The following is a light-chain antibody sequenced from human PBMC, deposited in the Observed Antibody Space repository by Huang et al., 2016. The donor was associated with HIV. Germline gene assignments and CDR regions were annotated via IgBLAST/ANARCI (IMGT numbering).Light chain of an antibody. CDR2: AAS. J-gene: IGKJ1*01. CDR3: QQSYSTPQT. CDR1: QSISSY. V-gene: IGKV1-39*01. Sequence: DIQMTQSPSSLSASVGDRVTITCRASQSISSYLNWYQQKPGTAPKLLIDAASSLQSGVPSRFSGSGSGTDFTLTISSLQPEDFATYYCQQSYSTPQTFGQGTKVEIK.